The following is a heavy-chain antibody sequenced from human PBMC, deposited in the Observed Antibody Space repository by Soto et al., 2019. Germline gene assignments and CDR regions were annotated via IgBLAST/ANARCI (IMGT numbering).Heavy chain of an antibody. CDR3: AREGNGGSAPYYYYYMAV. CDR1: GGSISSYY. CDR2: IYYSGST. V-gene: IGHV4-59*01. Sequence: SETLSLTCTVSGGSISSYYWSWIRQPPGKGLEWIGYIYYSGSTNYNPSLKSRVTISVDTSKNQFSLKLSSVTAADTAVYYCAREGNGGSAPYYYYYMAVWGKGTTVTVSS. D-gene: IGHD6-19*01. J-gene: IGHJ6*03.